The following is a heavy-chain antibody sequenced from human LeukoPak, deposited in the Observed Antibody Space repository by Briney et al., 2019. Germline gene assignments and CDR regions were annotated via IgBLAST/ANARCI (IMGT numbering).Heavy chain of an antibody. CDR3: ARTYYDFWSGYGIGY. V-gene: IGHV1-2*02. CDR2: INPHSGGT. J-gene: IGHJ4*02. D-gene: IGHD3-3*01. CDR1: GYTFTGYY. Sequence: ASVKVSCKASGYTFTGYYLHWVRQAPGQGLEWMGWINPHSGGTNYSQKFQGRVTMTRDTSISTAYMELSRLRSDDTAVYYCARTYYDFWSGYGIGYWGQGTLVTVSS.